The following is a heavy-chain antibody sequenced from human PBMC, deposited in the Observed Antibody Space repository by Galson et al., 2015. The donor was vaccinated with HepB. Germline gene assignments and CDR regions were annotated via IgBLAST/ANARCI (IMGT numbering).Heavy chain of an antibody. V-gene: IGHV1-69*13. Sequence: SVKVSYKASGGTFSIYAISWVRQAPGQGLEWMGGIIPIFGTANYAQKFQGRVTITADESTSTAYMELSSLRSEDTAVYYCARCYYYCSSTSCYAGYYYYMDVWGKGTTVTVSS. CDR3: ARCYYYCSSTSCYAGYYYYMDV. J-gene: IGHJ6*03. CDR1: GGTFSIYA. CDR2: IIPIFGTA. D-gene: IGHD2-2*01.